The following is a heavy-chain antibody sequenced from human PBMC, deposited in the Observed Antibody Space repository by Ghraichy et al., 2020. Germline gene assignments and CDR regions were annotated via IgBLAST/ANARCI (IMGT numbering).Heavy chain of an antibody. V-gene: IGHV3-23*01. D-gene: IGHD2-21*01. CDR3: AKPLIDGQYYYYYMDV. CDR1: GFTFSSYA. CDR2: ISGSGGST. J-gene: IGHJ6*03. Sequence: GGSLRLSCAASGFTFSSYAMSWVRQAPGKGLEWVSAISGSGGSTYYADSVKGRFTISRDNSKNTLYLQMNSLRAEDTAVYYCAKPLIDGQYYYYYMDVWGKGTTVTVSS.